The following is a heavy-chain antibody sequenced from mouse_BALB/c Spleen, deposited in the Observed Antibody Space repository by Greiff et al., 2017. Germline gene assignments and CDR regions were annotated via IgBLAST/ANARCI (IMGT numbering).Heavy chain of an antibody. CDR1: GYTFTSYW. CDR2: IDPSDSYT. V-gene: IGHV1-69*02. Sequence: VQLQQPGAELVKPGASVKLSCKASGYTFTSYWMHWVKQRPGQGLEWIGEIDPSDSYTNYNQKFKGKATLTVDKSSSTAYMQLSSLTSEDSAVYYCVEDGNYCAYWGQGTLVTVSA. D-gene: IGHD2-1*01. CDR3: VEDGNYCAY. J-gene: IGHJ3*01.